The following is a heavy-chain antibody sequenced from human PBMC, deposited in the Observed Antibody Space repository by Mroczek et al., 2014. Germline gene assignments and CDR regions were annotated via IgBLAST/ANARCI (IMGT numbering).Heavy chain of an antibody. D-gene: IGHD2-2*02. V-gene: IGHV3-21*01. CDR3: AREEGSEAFPRKNCSSTSCYTDYYYYMDV. J-gene: IGHJ6*03. Sequence: VQLVQSGGGPGQAWGSLRLSCAASGFTFSSYSMNWVRQAPGKGLEWVSSISSSSSYIYYADSVKGRFTISRDNAKNSLYLQMNSLRAEDTAVYYCAREEGSEAFPRKNCSSTSCYTDYYYYMDVWGKGTTVTVSS. CDR1: GFTFSSYS. CDR2: ISSSSSYI.